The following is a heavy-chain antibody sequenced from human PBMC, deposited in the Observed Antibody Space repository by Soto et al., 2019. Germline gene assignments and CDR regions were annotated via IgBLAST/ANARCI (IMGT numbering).Heavy chain of an antibody. CDR3: ARSWRGIAARKVGDAFDI. CDR2: ISAYNGNT. D-gene: IGHD6-6*01. Sequence: QVQLVQSGAEVKKPGASVKVSCKASGYTFTSYGISWVRQAPGQGLEWMGWISAYNGNTNYAQKLQGRVTMTTDTSTSTAYMELRSLRSDDTAVYYCARSWRGIAARKVGDAFDIWGQGTMVTVSS. J-gene: IGHJ3*02. CDR1: GYTFTSYG. V-gene: IGHV1-18*01.